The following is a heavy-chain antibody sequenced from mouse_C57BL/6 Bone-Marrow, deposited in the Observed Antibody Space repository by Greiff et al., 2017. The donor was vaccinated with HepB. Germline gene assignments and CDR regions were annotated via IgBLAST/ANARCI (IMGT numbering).Heavy chain of an antibody. J-gene: IGHJ1*03. D-gene: IGHD1-1*01. Sequence: VQLKQSGAELVRPGASVKLSCTASGFNIKDDYMHWVKQRPEKGLEWIGWIDPENGDTEYASKFQGKATITADTSSNTAYLQLSSLTSEDTAVYYCTTNGSRYFDVWGTGTTVTVSS. CDR1: GFNIKDDY. V-gene: IGHV14-4*01. CDR3: TTNGSRYFDV. CDR2: IDPENGDT.